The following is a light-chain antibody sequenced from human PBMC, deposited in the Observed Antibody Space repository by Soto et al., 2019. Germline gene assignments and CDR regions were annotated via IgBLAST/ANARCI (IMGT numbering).Light chain of an antibody. V-gene: IGLV2-23*01. J-gene: IGLJ1*01. CDR2: EGS. CDR1: SSDVGSYNL. Sequence: QSVLTQPASVSGSPGQSITISCTGTSSDVGSYNLVSWYQQHPGKAPKLMIYEGSKRPSGVSNRFSGSKSGSTASLTISGLQAEDEADYHCCSYAGSSTSPYVFGTGTKVTVL. CDR3: CSYAGSSTSPYV.